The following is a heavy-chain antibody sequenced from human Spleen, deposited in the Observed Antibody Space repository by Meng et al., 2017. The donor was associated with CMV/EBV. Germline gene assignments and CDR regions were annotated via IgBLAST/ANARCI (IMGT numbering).Heavy chain of an antibody. J-gene: IGHJ4*02. CDR2: ISSSGSTI. Sequence: CAASGFTCSAYYISWIRQAPGKGLEWISYISSSGSTIYYADSVKGRFTVSRDNAKKLLYLQMNSLRAEDTAVYYCARDRYYGSGTYYYWGQGTLVTVSS. V-gene: IGHV3-11*01. D-gene: IGHD3-10*01. CDR3: ARDRYYGSGTYYY. CDR1: GFTCSAYY.